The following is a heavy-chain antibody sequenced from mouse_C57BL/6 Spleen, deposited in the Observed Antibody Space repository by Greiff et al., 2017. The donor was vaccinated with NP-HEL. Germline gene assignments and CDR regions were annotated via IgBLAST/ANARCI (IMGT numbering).Heavy chain of an antibody. Sequence: EVQLQQSGPELAKPGASVKISCKASGYTFTDYYMNWVKQSHGQSLEWIGDINPNNGGTSYNQKFKGKATLTVDKSSSTAYMELRSLTSEDSAVYYCAGYDDDVAMDYWGQGTSVTVSS. J-gene: IGHJ4*01. CDR2: INPNNGGT. V-gene: IGHV1-26*01. D-gene: IGHD2-4*01. CDR1: GYTFTDYY. CDR3: AGYDDDVAMDY.